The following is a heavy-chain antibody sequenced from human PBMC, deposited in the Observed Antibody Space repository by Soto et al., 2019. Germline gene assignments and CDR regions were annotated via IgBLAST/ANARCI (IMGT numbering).Heavy chain of an antibody. Sequence: QVQLVESGGGVVQPGRSLRLSCAASGFTFSSYGMHWVRQAPGKGLEWVAVIWYDGSNKYYADSVKGRFTISRDNSKNTLYLQMNSLRAEDTAVYYCARDARRITMVRGVGWNGMDVW. J-gene: IGHJ6*01. D-gene: IGHD3-10*01. CDR3: ARDARRITMVRGVGWNGMDV. V-gene: IGHV3-33*01. CDR2: IWYDGSNK. CDR1: GFTFSSYG.